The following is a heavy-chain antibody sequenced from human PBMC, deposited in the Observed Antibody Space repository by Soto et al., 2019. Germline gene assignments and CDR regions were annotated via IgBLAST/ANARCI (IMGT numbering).Heavy chain of an antibody. D-gene: IGHD3-10*01. CDR1: GYTFTSYG. V-gene: IGHV1-18*01. J-gene: IGHJ6*02. CDR2: ISAYNGNT. Sequence: QVQLVQSGAEVKKPGASVKVSCKASGYTFTSYGISWVRQAPGQGLEWMGWISAYNGNTNYAQKLQGRVTMTTDTXXXXXYMELRSLRSDDTAVYYCARGFLRYYGASWDVWGQGTTVTVSS. CDR3: ARGFLRYYGASWDV.